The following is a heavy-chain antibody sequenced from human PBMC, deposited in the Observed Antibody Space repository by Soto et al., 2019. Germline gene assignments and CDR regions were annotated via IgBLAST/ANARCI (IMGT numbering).Heavy chain of an antibody. CDR1: GFTFSSYD. CDR3: ARGGDYGDYNFYYYYYMDV. CDR2: IGTAGDT. V-gene: IGHV3-13*01. D-gene: IGHD4-17*01. J-gene: IGHJ6*03. Sequence: GGSLRLSCAASGFTFSSYDMHWVRQATGKGLEWVSAIGTAGDTYYPGSVKGRFTISRENAKNSLYLQMNSLRAGDTAVYYCARGGDYGDYNFYYYYYMDVWGKGTTVTVSS.